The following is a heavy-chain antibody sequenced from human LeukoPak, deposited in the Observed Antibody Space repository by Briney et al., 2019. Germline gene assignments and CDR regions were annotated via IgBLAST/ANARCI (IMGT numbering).Heavy chain of an antibody. CDR1: GGTFSSYA. D-gene: IGHD3-10*01. Sequence: ASVKVSCKASGGTFSSYAISWVRQAPGQGLEWMGGIIPIFGTANYAQKFQGRVTITADESTSTAYMELSSLRSEDTAVYYCARVALWFGAATRDYYYGMDVWGQGTTVTVSS. CDR2: IIPIFGTA. J-gene: IGHJ6*02. CDR3: ARVALWFGAATRDYYYGMDV. V-gene: IGHV1-69*13.